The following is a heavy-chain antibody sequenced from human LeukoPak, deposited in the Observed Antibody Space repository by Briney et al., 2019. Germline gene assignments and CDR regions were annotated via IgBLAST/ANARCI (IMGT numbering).Heavy chain of an antibody. Sequence: GGSLRLSCAASGFTFSSYRMSWVRQGPGKGLDWVATINPDASDKYYVDSVKGRFTISRDNTKNSLYSQVNSLSADDTAMYYCARLFGGVTTFDYWGQGTLVTVSS. CDR3: ARLFGGVTTFDY. J-gene: IGHJ4*02. CDR1: GFTFSSYR. D-gene: IGHD4-17*01. CDR2: INPDASDK. V-gene: IGHV3-7*01.